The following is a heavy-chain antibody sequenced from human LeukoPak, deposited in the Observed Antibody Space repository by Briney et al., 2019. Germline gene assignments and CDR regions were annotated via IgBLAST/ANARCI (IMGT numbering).Heavy chain of an antibody. CDR1: GYSINSGYY. V-gene: IGHV4-38-2*02. Sequence: SETLSLTCTVSGYSINSGYYWGWIRHPPGKGLEWIGSINHSGSTYYNPSLKSRVTISVDTSKNQFSLKLSSVTAADTAVYYCARDRYYDILTGYFGVDAFDDWGQGTMVTVSS. J-gene: IGHJ3*01. CDR2: INHSGST. D-gene: IGHD3-9*01. CDR3: ARDRYYDILTGYFGVDAFDD.